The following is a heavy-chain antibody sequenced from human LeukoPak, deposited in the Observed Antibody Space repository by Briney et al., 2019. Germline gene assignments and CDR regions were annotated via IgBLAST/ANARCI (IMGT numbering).Heavy chain of an antibody. V-gene: IGHV3-74*01. Sequence: SGGSLRLSCAASGFTFSSYWMHWVRQAPGKGLVWVSRINNDGSSTTYADSVKGRFTISRDDAKNTLYLQMNSLRAEDTAVYYCVREIAVRFDPWGQGTLVTVSS. CDR3: VREIAVRFDP. D-gene: IGHD6-6*01. CDR1: GFTFSSYW. J-gene: IGHJ5*02. CDR2: INNDGSST.